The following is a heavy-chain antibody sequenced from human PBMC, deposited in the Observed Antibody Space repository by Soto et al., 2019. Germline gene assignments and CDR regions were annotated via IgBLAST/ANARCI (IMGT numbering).Heavy chain of an antibody. J-gene: IGHJ6*02. V-gene: IGHV1-69*13. CDR2: IIPIFGTA. Sequence: ASVKVSCKASGGTFSSYAISWVRQAPGQGLEWMGGIIPIFGTANYAQKFQGRVTITADESTSTAYMELSSLRSEDTAMYYCAREAYYYDSSGYYETHGMDVWGQGTTVTVSS. CDR3: AREAYYYDSSGYYETHGMDV. D-gene: IGHD3-22*01. CDR1: GGTFSSYA.